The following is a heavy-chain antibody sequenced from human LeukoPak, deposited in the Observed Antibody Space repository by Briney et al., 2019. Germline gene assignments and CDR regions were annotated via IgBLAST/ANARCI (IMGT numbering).Heavy chain of an antibody. CDR1: GFTFSSYG. J-gene: IGHJ4*02. CDR3: AKDLAGTLDY. D-gene: IGHD6-13*01. V-gene: IGHV3-30*18. Sequence: GGSLRLSCAASGFTFSSYGMHWVRQAPGKGLEWVAVISYDGGNKYYADSVKGRFTISRDNSKNTLYLQMNSLRAEDTAVYYCAKDLAGTLDYWGQGTLVTVSS. CDR2: ISYDGGNK.